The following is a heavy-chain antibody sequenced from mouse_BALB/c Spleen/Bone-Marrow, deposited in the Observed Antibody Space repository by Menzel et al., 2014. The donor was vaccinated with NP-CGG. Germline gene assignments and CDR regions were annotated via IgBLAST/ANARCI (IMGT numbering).Heavy chain of an antibody. J-gene: IGHJ2*01. D-gene: IGHD1-1*01. CDR1: GFTFSSFA. Sequence: DVQLVESGGGLVQPGGSRKLSCAASGFTFSSFAMHWVRQAPEKGLEWVAYISSGSSTIYYADTLMGRFTISRDNPKNTLSLQKISLRSEDAAIYYCARSGSSSYCFDYWGQGTTVTVSS. V-gene: IGHV5-17*02. CDR2: ISSGSSTI. CDR3: ARSGSSSYCFDY.